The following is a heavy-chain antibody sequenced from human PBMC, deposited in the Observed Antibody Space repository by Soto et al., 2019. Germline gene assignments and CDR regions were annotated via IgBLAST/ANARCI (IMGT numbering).Heavy chain of an antibody. CDR2: IYYSGST. CDR3: ARDDPDSSGYFDY. D-gene: IGHD3-22*01. J-gene: IGHJ4*02. V-gene: IGHV4-59*01. CDR1: GGSISSYY. Sequence: PSETLSLTCTVSGGSISSYYWSWIRQPPGKGLEWIGYIYYSGSTNYNPSLKSRVTISVDTSKNQCSLKLSSVTAADTAVYYCARDDPDSSGYFDYWGQGTLVTVSS.